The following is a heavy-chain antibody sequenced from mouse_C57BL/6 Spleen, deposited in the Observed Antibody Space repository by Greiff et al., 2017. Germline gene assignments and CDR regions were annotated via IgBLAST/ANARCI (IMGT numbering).Heavy chain of an antibody. J-gene: IGHJ3*01. Sequence: VKLQESGAELVRPGASVTLSCKASGYTFTDYEMHWVKQTPVHGLEWIGAIDPETGGTAYNQKFKGKAILTADKSSSTAYMELRSLTSEDSAVYYCTRDGSSYPFAYWGQGTLVTVSA. CDR3: TRDGSSYPFAY. CDR2: IDPETGGT. CDR1: GYTFTDYE. D-gene: IGHD1-1*01. V-gene: IGHV1-15*01.